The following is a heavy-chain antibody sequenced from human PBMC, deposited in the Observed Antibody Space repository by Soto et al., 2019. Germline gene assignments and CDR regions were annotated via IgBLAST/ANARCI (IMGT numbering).Heavy chain of an antibody. CDR1: GYTFSGYF. J-gene: IGHJ4*02. Sequence: QVQLVQSGADVKKPGASVKVSCKTSGYTFSGYFMHWLRQAPGQGLEWMGWMNPNSGGTDYAQNFQGRLPMSWDTSISTAYMELSRLRSADTAIEYCARRYYGSGWRVFDDWGQGTLVTVSS. D-gene: IGHD6-25*01. V-gene: IGHV1-2*02. CDR2: MNPNSGGT. CDR3: ARRYYGSGWRVFDD.